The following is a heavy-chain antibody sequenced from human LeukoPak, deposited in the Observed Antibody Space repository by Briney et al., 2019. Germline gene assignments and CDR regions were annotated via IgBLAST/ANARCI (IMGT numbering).Heavy chain of an antibody. CDR2: IYYSGST. V-gene: IGHV4-59*01. Sequence: SETLSLTCTVSGGAISSCYWSWIRQPPGEGLEWIGYIYYSGSTNYNPSLKSRVTISVDTSKNQFSLKLSSVTAADTAVYYCARRVGGSGSPFDYWGQGTLVTVSS. CDR3: ARRVGGSGSPFDY. CDR1: GGAISSCY. J-gene: IGHJ4*02. D-gene: IGHD3-10*01.